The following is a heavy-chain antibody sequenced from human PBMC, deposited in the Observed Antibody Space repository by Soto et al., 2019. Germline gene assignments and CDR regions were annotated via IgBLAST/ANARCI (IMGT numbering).Heavy chain of an antibody. CDR1: GFTFSSYA. D-gene: IGHD1-26*01. Sequence: EVQLLESGGGLVQPGGSLRLSCAASGFTFSSYAMSWVRQAPGKGLEWVSTLSGSGGNTYYADSVRGRFTISRDNSKNTLYVQMNSLSAEDTAVYYCARGGAYSAICLDFWGQGTLVTVSS. V-gene: IGHV3-23*01. CDR2: LSGSGGNT. J-gene: IGHJ4*02. CDR3: ARGGAYSAICLDF.